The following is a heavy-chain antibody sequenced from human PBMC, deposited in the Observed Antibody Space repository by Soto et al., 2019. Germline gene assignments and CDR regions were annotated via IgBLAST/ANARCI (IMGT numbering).Heavy chain of an antibody. CDR1: GYTFTGYY. V-gene: IGHV1-2*04. CDR3: ARDGIAAAGRGMDV. CDR2: INPNSGGT. Sequence: ASVTVSCKASGYTFTGYYMHWVRQAPGQGLEWMGWINPNSGGTNYAQKFQGWVTMTRDTSISTAYMELSRLRSDDTAVYYCARDGIAAAGRGMDVWGQGTTVTVS. D-gene: IGHD6-13*01. J-gene: IGHJ6*02.